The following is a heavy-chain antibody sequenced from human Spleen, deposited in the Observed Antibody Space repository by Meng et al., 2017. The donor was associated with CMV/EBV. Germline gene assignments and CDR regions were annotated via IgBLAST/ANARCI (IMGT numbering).Heavy chain of an antibody. CDR2: IKQDGSEK. Sequence: AGSLRLSCAASGFTFSRYWMSWVRQAPGKGLECVAKIKQDGSEKYYVDSVKGRFTISRDNGKNSLYLQMNSLRVEDTAVYYCARVRMGWLFDYWGQGTLVTVSS. V-gene: IGHV3-7*01. D-gene: IGHD5-18*01. CDR1: GFTFSRYW. J-gene: IGHJ4*02. CDR3: ARVRMGWLFDY.